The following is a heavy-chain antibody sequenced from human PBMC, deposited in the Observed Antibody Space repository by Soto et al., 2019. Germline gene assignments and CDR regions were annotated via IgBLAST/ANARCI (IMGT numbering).Heavy chain of an antibody. V-gene: IGHV3-13*01. J-gene: IGHJ6*02. D-gene: IGHD3-10*01. Sequence: EVQLVESGGGLVQPGGSLRLSCAAFGFTYNSYDMHWVRQVTGKGLEWVSSMGGAGAREYADSVKGRFIISRDNAKNSLYLQMDSLRAGDTAVYYCTRAAFGDGMDLWCQGTPVTVSS. CDR1: GFTYNSYD. CDR2: MGGAGAR. CDR3: TRAAFGDGMDL.